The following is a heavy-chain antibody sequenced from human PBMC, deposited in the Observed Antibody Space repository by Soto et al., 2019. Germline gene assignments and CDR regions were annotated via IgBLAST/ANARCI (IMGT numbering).Heavy chain of an antibody. CDR3: AKDLRTIFGVAPNAFDI. CDR2: ISYDGSNK. Sequence: GGSLRLSCAASGFTFSSYGMHWVRQAPGKGLEWVAVISYDGSNKYYADSVKGRFTISRDNSKNTLYLQMNSLRAEDTAVYYCAKDLRTIFGVAPNAFDIWGQGTMVTVSS. D-gene: IGHD3-3*01. CDR1: GFTFSSYG. J-gene: IGHJ3*02. V-gene: IGHV3-30*18.